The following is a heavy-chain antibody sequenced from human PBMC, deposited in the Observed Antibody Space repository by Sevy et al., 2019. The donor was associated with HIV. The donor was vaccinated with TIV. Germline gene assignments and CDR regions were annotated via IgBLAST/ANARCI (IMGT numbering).Heavy chain of an antibody. V-gene: IGHV3-30*04. CDR1: GFTFSSYP. J-gene: IGHJ4*02. D-gene: IGHD3-22*01. CDR3: GRDREMGNYYDSSGSIDY. CDR2: ILYDGSNK. Sequence: GGSLRLSCAASGFTFSSYPMHWVRQAPGKGLEWVAVILYDGSNKYYADSVKGRLTISRDNSKNTLYVQMNSLRAEDTAVFYCGRDREMGNYYDSSGSIDYWGQGTLVTVSS.